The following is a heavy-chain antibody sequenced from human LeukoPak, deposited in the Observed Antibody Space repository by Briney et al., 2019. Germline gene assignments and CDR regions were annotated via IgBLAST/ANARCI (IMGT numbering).Heavy chain of an antibody. J-gene: IGHJ4*02. V-gene: IGHV1-3*01. Sequence: ASVKVSCTASGYTFTSYAMHWVRQAPGQRLEWMGWINAGNGNTKYSQKFQGRVTITRDTSASTAYMELSSLRSEDTAVYYCARESEGGTGTSCPDYWGQGTLVTVSS. CDR2: INAGNGNT. D-gene: IGHD2-2*01. CDR1: GYTFTSYA. CDR3: ARESEGGTGTSCPDY.